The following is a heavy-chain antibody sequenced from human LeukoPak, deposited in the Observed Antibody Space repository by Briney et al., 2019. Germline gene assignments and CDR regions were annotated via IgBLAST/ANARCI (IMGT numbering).Heavy chain of an antibody. J-gene: IGHJ4*02. CDR1: GFTFSSYA. Sequence: GGSLRLSCAASGFTFSSYAMSWVRQAPGKGLEWVSAISGSGGSTYYADSVKGRFTISRDNSKNTLYLQMNSLRAEDMAVYYCASRETGSYHGYWGQGTLVTVSS. V-gene: IGHV3-23*01. CDR2: ISGSGGST. CDR3: ASRETGSYHGY. D-gene: IGHD3-10*01.